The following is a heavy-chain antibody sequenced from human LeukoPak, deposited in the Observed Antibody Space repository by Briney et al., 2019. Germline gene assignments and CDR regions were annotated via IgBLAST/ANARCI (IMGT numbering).Heavy chain of an antibody. CDR2: ISGSGGST. V-gene: IGHV3-23*01. Sequence: GGSLRLSCAASGFTFSSYAMSWVRQAPGKGLEWVSAISGSGGSTYYADSVKGRFTISRDNSKNTLYLQMNSLRAEDTAVYYCAKYPTSYGGSYPLDYWGQGTLVTVSS. CDR3: AKYPTSYGGSYPLDY. D-gene: IGHD1-26*01. J-gene: IGHJ4*02. CDR1: GFTFSSYA.